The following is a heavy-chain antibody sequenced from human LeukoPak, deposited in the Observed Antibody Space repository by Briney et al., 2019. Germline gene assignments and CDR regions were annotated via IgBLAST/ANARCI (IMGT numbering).Heavy chain of an antibody. Sequence: GESLKISCKGSGYRFTSYWIGWVRQMPGKGLEWMGIIYPDDSDTRYRPSFQGQVTISADKSITTAYLQWSSLKASDTAMYYCARASVEVWIREGDDAFDIWGQGTMVTVSS. CDR3: ARASVEVWIREGDDAFDI. CDR2: IYPDDSDT. D-gene: IGHD3-16*01. CDR1: GYRFTSYW. J-gene: IGHJ3*02. V-gene: IGHV5-51*01.